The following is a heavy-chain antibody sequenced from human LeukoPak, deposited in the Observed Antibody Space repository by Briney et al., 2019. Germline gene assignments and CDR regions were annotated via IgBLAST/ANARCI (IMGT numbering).Heavy chain of an antibody. D-gene: IGHD2-2*02. CDR1: GFTFSSYS. Sequence: PGGSLRLSCAASGFTFSSYSMNWVRQAPGKGLEWVSYISSSSSTIYYADSVKGRFTISRDNAKNSLYLQMNSLRAEDTAVYYCARDLPGYCSSTSCYTVYWGQGTLATVSS. V-gene: IGHV3-48*01. CDR3: ARDLPGYCSSTSCYTVY. CDR2: ISSSSSTI. J-gene: IGHJ4*02.